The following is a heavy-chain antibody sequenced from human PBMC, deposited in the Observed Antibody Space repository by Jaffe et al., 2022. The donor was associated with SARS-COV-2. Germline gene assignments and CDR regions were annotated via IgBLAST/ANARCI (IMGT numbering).Heavy chain of an antibody. CDR3: ARQRLGLLSHVDP. CDR1: GDSISNSRYY. J-gene: IGHJ5*02. Sequence: QVQVQESGPGLVKPAETLSLSCTVSGDSISNSRYYWGWVRQPPGKGLEWVGSVYYSGSTYYNPSLKSRVAISVDTSKNQFSLNLRSVTAADTAVYYCARQRLGLLSHVDPWGQGTLVSVSS. CDR2: VYYSGST. V-gene: IGHV4-39*01.